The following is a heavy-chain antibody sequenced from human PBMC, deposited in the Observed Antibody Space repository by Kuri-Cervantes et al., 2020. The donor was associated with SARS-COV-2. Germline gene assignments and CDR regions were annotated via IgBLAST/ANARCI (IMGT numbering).Heavy chain of an antibody. J-gene: IGHJ5*02. CDR3: ASGGPILFNWFDP. CDR1: GGTFSSYA. V-gene: IGHV1-69*05. D-gene: IGHD2-15*01. CDR2: VIPIFGTA. Sequence: SVKVSCKAPGGTFSSYAISWVRQAPGQGLEWMGGVIPIFGTANYAQKFQGRVTITTDESTSTAYMELSSLRSEDTAVYYCASGGPILFNWFDPWGQGTLVTVSS.